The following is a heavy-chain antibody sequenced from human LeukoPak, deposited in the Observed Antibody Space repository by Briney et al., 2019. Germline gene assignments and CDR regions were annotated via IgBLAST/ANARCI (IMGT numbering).Heavy chain of an antibody. CDR1: GGSISSGGYY. CDR2: IYHSGST. J-gene: IGHJ4*02. CDR3: ARESPGYGDGY. Sequence: SQTLSLTCTVSGGSISSGGYYWSWLRQPPGKGLEWIGYIYHSGSTYYNPSLKSRVTISVDRSKNQFSLKLSSVTAADTAVYYCARESPGYGDGYWGQGTLVTVSS. V-gene: IGHV4-30-2*01. D-gene: IGHD5-18*01.